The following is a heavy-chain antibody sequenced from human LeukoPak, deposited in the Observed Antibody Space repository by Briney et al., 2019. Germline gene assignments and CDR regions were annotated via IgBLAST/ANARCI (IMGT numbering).Heavy chain of an antibody. Sequence: GGSLRLSCAASGFTVSSNYMSWVRQAPGKGLEWVSVIYSGGSTYYADSVKGRLTISRDNSKNTLYLQMNSLRAEDTAVYYCAKARGLYYYYYGMDVWGQGTTVTVSS. J-gene: IGHJ6*02. V-gene: IGHV3-53*01. CDR1: GFTVSSNY. CDR2: IYSGGST. CDR3: AKARGLYYYYYGMDV.